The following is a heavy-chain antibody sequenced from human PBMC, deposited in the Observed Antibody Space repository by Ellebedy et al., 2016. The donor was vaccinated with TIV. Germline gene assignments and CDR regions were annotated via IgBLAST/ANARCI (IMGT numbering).Heavy chain of an antibody. J-gene: IGHJ4*02. CDR3: ARLHHILTGYYPWDY. CDR2: INPADSDT. Sequence: GESLKISXEGSGYSFASYWIGWVRQMPGKGLEWMGLINPADSDTRYNPSFEGQVTISADKSINTAYLQWSSLKASDTAMYYCARLHHILTGYYPWDYWGQGTLVTVSS. D-gene: IGHD3-9*01. CDR1: GYSFASYW. V-gene: IGHV5-51*01.